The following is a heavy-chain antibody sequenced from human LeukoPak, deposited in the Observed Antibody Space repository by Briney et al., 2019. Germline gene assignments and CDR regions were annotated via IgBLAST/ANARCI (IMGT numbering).Heavy chain of an antibody. CDR2: IYSVGST. Sequence: PGGSLRFSCAASGFTVSSTYMSWVRQAPGRGLECVSVIYSVGSTYYADSVKGRFTVSRDDSKNTLYLQMNSLRAEDTAVYYCARDRTTGEVDFWGQGTLVTVSS. J-gene: IGHJ4*02. CDR1: GFTVSSTY. CDR3: ARDRTTGEVDF. D-gene: IGHD2/OR15-2a*01. V-gene: IGHV3-66*02.